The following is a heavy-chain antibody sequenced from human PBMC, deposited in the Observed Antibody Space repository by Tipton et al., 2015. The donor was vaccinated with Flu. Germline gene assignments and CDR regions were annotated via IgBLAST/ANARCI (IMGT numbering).Heavy chain of an antibody. V-gene: IGHV3-7*01. CDR2: INQDGSAT. J-gene: IGHJ4*02. CDR3: TRKLVEY. D-gene: IGHD1-26*01. Sequence: SLRLSCAASGFILSDYWMAWVRQAPGKGLEWVANINQDGSATYYVDSVKGRFTISRDNAKNSLFLQMNSLRAEDTAVYYCTRKLVEYWGQGTLVTVSS. CDR1: GFILSDYW.